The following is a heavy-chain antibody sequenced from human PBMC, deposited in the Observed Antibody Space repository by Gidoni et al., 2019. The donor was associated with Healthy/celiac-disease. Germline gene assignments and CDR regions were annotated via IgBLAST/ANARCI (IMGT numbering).Heavy chain of an antibody. CDR2: INHSGST. CDR1: GGSFSGYY. Sequence: QVQLQQWGAGLLKPSETLSPTCAVYGGSFSGYYWSWIRQPPGKGLEWIGEINHSGSTNYNPSLKSRVTISVDTSKNQFSLKLSSVTAADTAVYYCARERITIFGVVDYWGQGTLVTVSS. D-gene: IGHD3-3*01. V-gene: IGHV4-34*01. CDR3: ARERITIFGVVDY. J-gene: IGHJ4*02.